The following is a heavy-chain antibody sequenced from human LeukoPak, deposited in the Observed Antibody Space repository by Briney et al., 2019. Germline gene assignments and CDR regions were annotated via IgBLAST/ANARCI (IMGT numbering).Heavy chain of an antibody. CDR1: GYTFTSYG. D-gene: IGHD4-17*01. CDR2: ISAYNGNT. CDR3: ATSAPTAFYGFDI. J-gene: IGHJ3*02. Sequence: ASVKVSCKASGYTFTSYGISWVRQAPGQGLEWMGWISAYNGNTNYAQKLQGRVTMTEDTSTDTAYMELSSLRSEDTAVYYCATSAPTAFYGFDIWGQGTMVTVSS. V-gene: IGHV1-18*01.